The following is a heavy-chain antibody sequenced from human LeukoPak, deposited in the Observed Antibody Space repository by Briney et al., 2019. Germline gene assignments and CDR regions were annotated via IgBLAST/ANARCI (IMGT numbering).Heavy chain of an antibody. J-gene: IGHJ4*02. CDR1: GFAFNIYA. D-gene: IGHD3-22*01. V-gene: IGHV3-23*01. Sequence: GGSLRLSCAASGFAFNIYAMSWVRQPTGKGPEWVSSTTSSDGATYYADSVKGRFTISRDNSRNTLYLQMNSLRAEDTAVYFCVKDRLNYYDSSGHYYRRDGDCWGQGTLVTVSS. CDR3: VKDRLNYYDSSGHYYRRDGDC. CDR2: TTSSDGAT.